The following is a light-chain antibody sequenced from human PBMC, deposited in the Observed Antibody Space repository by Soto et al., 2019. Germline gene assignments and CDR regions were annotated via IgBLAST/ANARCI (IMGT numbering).Light chain of an antibody. CDR2: AAS. Sequence: DIQMTQSPSSLSASVGDRVTITCRASQSISSYLNWYQQKPGKAPKLLIYAASSLQSGVPSRFSGSGSATDFPLTISSLQPEDFATYYCQQSYSTPNTFGQGPRLELK. CDR1: QSISSY. CDR3: QQSYSTPNT. J-gene: IGKJ5*01. V-gene: IGKV1-39*01.